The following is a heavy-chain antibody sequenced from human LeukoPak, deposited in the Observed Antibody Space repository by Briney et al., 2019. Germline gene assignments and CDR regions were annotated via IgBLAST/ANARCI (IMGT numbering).Heavy chain of an antibody. Sequence: PGGSLRLSCAASGFTFSSYGMHWVRQAPGKGLEWVAFIRYDGSNKYYADSVKGRFTISRDNSKNTLYLQMNSLRAEDTAVYYCAKGLMLSLPLYYSDYWGQGTLVTVSS. D-gene: IGHD2-15*01. V-gene: IGHV3-30*02. CDR1: GFTFSSYG. J-gene: IGHJ4*02. CDR3: AKGLMLSLPLYYSDY. CDR2: IRYDGSNK.